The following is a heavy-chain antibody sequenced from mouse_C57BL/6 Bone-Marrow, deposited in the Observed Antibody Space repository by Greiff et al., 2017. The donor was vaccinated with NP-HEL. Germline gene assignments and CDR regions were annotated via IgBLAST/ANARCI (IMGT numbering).Heavy chain of an antibody. V-gene: IGHV1-52*01. CDR3: ARDGIYYGNYGLYYFDY. CDR2: IDPSDSET. J-gene: IGHJ2*01. D-gene: IGHD2-1*01. Sequence: VQLQQPGAELVRPGSSVKLSCKASGYTFTSYWMHWVKQRPIQGLEWIGNIDPSDSETHYNQKFKDKATLTVDKSSSTAYMQLSSLTSEDSAVYYGARDGIYYGNYGLYYFDYWGQGTTLTVSS. CDR1: GYTFTSYW.